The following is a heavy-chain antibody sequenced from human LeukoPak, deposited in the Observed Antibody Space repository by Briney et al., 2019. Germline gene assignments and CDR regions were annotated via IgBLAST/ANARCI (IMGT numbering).Heavy chain of an antibody. CDR2: INHSGST. CDR1: GGSFSGYY. V-gene: IGHV4-34*01. CDR3: ARGPVLGYSYGFYFDY. J-gene: IGHJ4*02. Sequence: SETLCLTCAVYGGSFSGYYWSWIRQPPGKGLEWIGEINHSGSTNYNPSLKSRVTISVDTSKNQSSLKLSSVTAADTAVYYCARGPVLGYSYGFYFDYWGQGTLVTVSS. D-gene: IGHD5-18*01.